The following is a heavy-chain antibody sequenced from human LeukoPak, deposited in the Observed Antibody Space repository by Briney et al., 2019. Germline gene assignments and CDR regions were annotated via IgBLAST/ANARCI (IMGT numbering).Heavy chain of an antibody. V-gene: IGHV5-51*01. Sequence: GESLKISCKGSGYTFSNYWIGWVRQVPGKGLEWMGIIYPGDSDTRFSLYFQGQVPISADQSLSTAYVQWSSPEAPDPAMFSFATQYSAYDPFDYWGQGTLVTVSS. D-gene: IGHD5-12*01. CDR2: IYPGDSDT. J-gene: IGHJ4*02. CDR3: ATQYSAYDPFDY. CDR1: GYTFSNYW.